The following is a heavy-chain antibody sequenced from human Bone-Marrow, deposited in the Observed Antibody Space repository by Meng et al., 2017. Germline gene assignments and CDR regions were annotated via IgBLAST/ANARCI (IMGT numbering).Heavy chain of an antibody. CDR3: ARDLLSGSYHNDY. V-gene: IGHV4-4*07. CDR2: IYTSGST. CDR1: GGSFSGYY. Sequence: SETLSLTCAVYGGSFSGYYWNWIRQPAGKGLEWIGRIYTSGSTNYNPSLKSRVTMSVDTSKNQFSLKLSSVTAADTAVYYCARDLLSGSYHNDYWGQGTLVTVSS. D-gene: IGHD1-26*01. J-gene: IGHJ4*02.